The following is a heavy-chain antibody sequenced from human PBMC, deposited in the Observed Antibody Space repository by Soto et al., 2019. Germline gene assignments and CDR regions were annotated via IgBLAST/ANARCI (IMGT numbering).Heavy chain of an antibody. CDR1: GGSFSGYY. CDR3: ARGASRYCSGGSCPMSLYYYYYVDV. D-gene: IGHD2-15*01. J-gene: IGHJ6*03. CDR2: INHSGST. Sequence: SETLSLTCAVYGGSFSGYYWSWIRQPPGKGLEWIGEINHSGSTNYNPSLKSRVTISVDTSKNQFSLKLSSVTAADTAVYYCARGASRYCSGGSCPMSLYYYYYVDVWGKGTTVT. V-gene: IGHV4-34*01.